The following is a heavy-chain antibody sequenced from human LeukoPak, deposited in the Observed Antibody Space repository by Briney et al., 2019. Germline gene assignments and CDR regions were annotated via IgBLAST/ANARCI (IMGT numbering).Heavy chain of an antibody. CDR3: ARDLYSSGWYTNWFDP. D-gene: IGHD6-19*01. CDR2: INPNSGGT. V-gene: IGHV1-2*02. J-gene: IGHJ5*02. Sequence: ASAKVSCKASGYTFTGYYMRWGRQAPGQGLEGRGWINPNSGGTNYAQKFQGRVTMTRDTSISTAYMELSRLRSDDTAVYYCARDLYSSGWYTNWFDPWGQGTLVTVSS. CDR1: GYTFTGYY.